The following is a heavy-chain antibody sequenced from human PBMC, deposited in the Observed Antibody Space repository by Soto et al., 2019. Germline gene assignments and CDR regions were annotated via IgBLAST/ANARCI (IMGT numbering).Heavy chain of an antibody. J-gene: IGHJ5*02. D-gene: IGHD3-10*01. CDR1: GFTFSSYA. Sequence: GGSLRLSCAASGFTFSSYAMHWVRQAPGKGLEWVAVISYDGSNKYYADSVKGRFTISRDNSKNTLYLQMNSLRAEDTAVYYCARDPGPETDPGNWFDPWGQGTLVTVSS. CDR3: ARDPGPETDPGNWFDP. V-gene: IGHV3-30-3*01. CDR2: ISYDGSNK.